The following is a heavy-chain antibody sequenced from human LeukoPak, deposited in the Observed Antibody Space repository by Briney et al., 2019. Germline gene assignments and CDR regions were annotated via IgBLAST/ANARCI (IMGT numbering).Heavy chain of an antibody. J-gene: IGHJ4*02. CDR1: GGSFSGYY. Sequence: SETLSLTCAVYGGSFSGYYWSWIRQPPGKGLEWIGEINHSGSTNYNPSLKSRVTISVDTSKNQFSLKLSSVTAADTAVYYCARVGTAAGLYYFDYWGQGTLVTVSS. D-gene: IGHD6-13*01. CDR2: INHSGST. V-gene: IGHV4-34*01. CDR3: ARVGTAAGLYYFDY.